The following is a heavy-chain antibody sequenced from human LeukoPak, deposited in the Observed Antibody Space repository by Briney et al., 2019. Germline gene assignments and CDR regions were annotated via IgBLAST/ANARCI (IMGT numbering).Heavy chain of an antibody. V-gene: IGHV3-15*01. J-gene: IGHJ4*02. D-gene: IGHD2-15*01. CDR2: IKSKTDGGTT. CDR3: TTDVVGRWGYYFDY. CDR1: GXTFSNAW. Sequence: SGGSLRLSCAASGXTFSNAWMSWVRQAPGKGLEWVGRIKSKTDGGTTDYAAPVKGRFTISRDDSKNTLYLQMNSLKTEDTAVYYCTTDVVGRWGYYFDYWGQGTLVTVSS.